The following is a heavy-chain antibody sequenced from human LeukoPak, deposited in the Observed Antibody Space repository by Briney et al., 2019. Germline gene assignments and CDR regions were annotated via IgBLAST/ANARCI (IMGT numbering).Heavy chain of an antibody. V-gene: IGHV1-46*01. Sequence: ASVKVSCKASGYTFTGYYMHWVRQAPGQGLEWMGWINPSGGSTSYAQKFQGRVTMTRDMSTSTAYMELRSLRSDDTAVYYCARATGRVVRGITWRYFDYWGQGTLVTVSS. CDR1: GYTFTGYY. D-gene: IGHD3-10*01. CDR3: ARATGRVVRGITWRYFDY. CDR2: INPSGGST. J-gene: IGHJ4*02.